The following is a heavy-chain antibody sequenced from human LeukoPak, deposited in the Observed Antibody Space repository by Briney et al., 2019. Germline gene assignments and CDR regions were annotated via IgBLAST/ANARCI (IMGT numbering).Heavy chain of an antibody. V-gene: IGHV1-3*03. CDR1: GYTFTSYA. J-gene: IGHJ3*02. CDR3: ARVDMVRGVDAFDI. D-gene: IGHD3-10*01. Sequence: ASVKVSCKASGYTFTSYAMHWVRQAPGQRLEWMGWINAGNGNTKYSQEFQGRVTITRDTSASTAYMELSSLRSEDMAVYYCARVDMVRGVDAFDIWGQGTMVTVSS. CDR2: INAGNGNT.